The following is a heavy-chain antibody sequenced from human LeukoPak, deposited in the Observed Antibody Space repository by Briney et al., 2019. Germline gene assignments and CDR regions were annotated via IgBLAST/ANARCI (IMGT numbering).Heavy chain of an antibody. CDR3: AKNGQSGFSFDP. CDR2: SGYRGGT. J-gene: IGHJ5*02. CDR1: GGSLNGHY. D-gene: IGHD2-8*01. V-gene: IGHV4-34*01. Sequence: SETLSLTCAVYGGSLNGHYWSWIRQPPGKGLEWIGESGYRGGTKFNPSLKSRVTISADTSKNQFSLKMSSVTAADTAIYYCAKNGQSGFSFDPWGQGTLVTVSS.